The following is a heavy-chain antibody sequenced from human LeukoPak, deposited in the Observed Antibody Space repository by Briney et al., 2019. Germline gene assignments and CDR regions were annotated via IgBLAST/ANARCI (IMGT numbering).Heavy chain of an antibody. CDR3: ATETNGRHYDY. Sequence: GGSLRLSCTASGLTFSTSGCNWVRQAPGKGLEWVASIGPTGSDRYHADSIKGRFTISRDNANNFLCLQMNSLRAEDTAVYYCATETNGRHYDYWGQGTLLTVSS. V-gene: IGHV3-21*06. CDR1: GLTFSTSG. CDR2: IGPTGSDR. D-gene: IGHD1-14*01. J-gene: IGHJ4*02.